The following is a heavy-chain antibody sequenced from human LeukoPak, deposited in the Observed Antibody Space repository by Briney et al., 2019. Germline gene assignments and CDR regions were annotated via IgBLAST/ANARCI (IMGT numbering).Heavy chain of an antibody. CDR1: GFTFSGYA. Sequence: GGSLRLSCAASGFTFSGYAMSWVRQAPGKGLEWVSAITSDGTTYFADSVKGRFTISRDNSKNTLYMQMNSLRAEDAAVYYCAKDWTWFDPWGQGTLVTVSS. J-gene: IGHJ5*02. D-gene: IGHD3/OR15-3a*01. V-gene: IGHV3-23*01. CDR2: ITSDGTT. CDR3: AKDWTWFDP.